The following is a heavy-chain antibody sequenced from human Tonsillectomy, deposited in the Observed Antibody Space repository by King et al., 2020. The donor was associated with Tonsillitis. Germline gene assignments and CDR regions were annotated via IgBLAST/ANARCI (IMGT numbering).Heavy chain of an antibody. J-gene: IGHJ5*02. V-gene: IGHV3-30*18. Sequence: VQLVESGGGVVQPGRSLRLSCAASGFTFSSYGMHWVRQAPGKGLEWVAVISYDGGNKYYADSVKGRFTISRDNSKNTLYLQMNSLRAEDTAVYYCAKDRGDSSGWRGNWFDPWGQGTLVTVSS. CDR2: ISYDGGNK. D-gene: IGHD6-19*01. CDR3: AKDRGDSSGWRGNWFDP. CDR1: GFTFSSYG.